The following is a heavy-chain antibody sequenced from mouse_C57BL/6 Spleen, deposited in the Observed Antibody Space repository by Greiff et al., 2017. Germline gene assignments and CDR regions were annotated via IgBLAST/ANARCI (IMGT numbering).Heavy chain of an antibody. V-gene: IGHV1-80*01. D-gene: IGHD1-1*01. Sequence: QVQLKESGAELVKPGASVKISCKASGYAFSSYWMNWVKQRPGKGLEWIGQIYPGDGDTNYNGKFKGKATLTADKSSSTAYMQLSSLTSEDSAVYVCARLDYGSSYFDYWGQGTTLTVSS. J-gene: IGHJ2*01. CDR2: IYPGDGDT. CDR3: ARLDYGSSYFDY. CDR1: GYAFSSYW.